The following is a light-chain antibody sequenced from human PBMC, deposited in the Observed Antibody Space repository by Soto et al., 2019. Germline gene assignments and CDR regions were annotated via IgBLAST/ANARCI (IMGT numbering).Light chain of an antibody. J-gene: IGLJ3*02. CDR2: EVN. CDR3: TSYTSSNTLV. Sequence: QSALTQPASVSGSPGQSITISCTGTSSDVGAYPYVSWYQQYPGKAPKLMIYEVNNRPSGVSDRFSASKSGNTASLTISGLQTEDEADYYCTSYTSSNTLVVGGGTKVTVL. V-gene: IGLV2-14*03. CDR1: SSDVGAYPY.